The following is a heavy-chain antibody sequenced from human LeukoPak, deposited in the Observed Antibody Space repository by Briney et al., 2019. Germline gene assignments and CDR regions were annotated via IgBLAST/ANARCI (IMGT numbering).Heavy chain of an antibody. Sequence: GGSLRLSCAASGFTVSSNFMSWVRQAPGRGLEWVSVIFSGGTIYYADSVKGRFTISRDNSKNTLYLQINNLRAEDTAVYYCARGNAGRYYYDSRRYFDYWGQGTLVTVSS. CDR1: GFTVSSNF. CDR2: IFSGGTI. V-gene: IGHV3-66*01. D-gene: IGHD3-22*01. J-gene: IGHJ4*02. CDR3: ARGNAGRYYYDSRRYFDY.